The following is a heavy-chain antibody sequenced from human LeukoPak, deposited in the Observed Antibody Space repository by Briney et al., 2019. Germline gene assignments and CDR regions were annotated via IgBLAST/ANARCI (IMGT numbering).Heavy chain of an antibody. D-gene: IGHD6-13*01. CDR1: GYNFNIYS. V-gene: IGHV5-51*01. CDR3: ARRGPAAGDDSFDI. Sequence: ESLKISCQGSGYNFNIYSIGWVRQMPGKGLEWMGIIYPGDSDTRYIPSFQGQVTISADKSITTAYLQWSSLKASDTARYYCARRGPAAGDDSFDIWGQGTMVTVSS. CDR2: IYPGDSDT. J-gene: IGHJ3*02.